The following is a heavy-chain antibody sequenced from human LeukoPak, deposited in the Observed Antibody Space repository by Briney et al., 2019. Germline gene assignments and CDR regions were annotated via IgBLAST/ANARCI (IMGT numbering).Heavy chain of an antibody. V-gene: IGHV4-34*01. D-gene: IGHD3-9*01. J-gene: IGHJ3*02. Sequence: PSETLSLTCAVYGGSFSGYYWSWIRQPPGKGLEWIGEINHSGSTNYSPSLKSRVTISVDPSKSQFSLKLSSVTAADTAVYYCARGAHYDILTGYSAAFDIWGQGTMVTVSS. CDR2: INHSGST. CDR1: GGSFSGYY. CDR3: ARGAHYDILTGYSAAFDI.